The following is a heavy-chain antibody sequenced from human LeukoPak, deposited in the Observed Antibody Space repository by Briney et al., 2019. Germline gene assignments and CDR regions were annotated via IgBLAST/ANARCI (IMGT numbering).Heavy chain of an antibody. CDR2: ISAYNGNT. V-gene: IGHV1-18*01. D-gene: IGHD2-15*01. CDR1: GYTFTSYG. Sequence: ASVQVSCKASGYTFTSYGISWVRQAPGQGLEWMGWISAYNGNTKYVQELQGRVTMTTDSSTSTAYMELRSLTSDDTAVYYCARWYCGGGSCYSYYYGMDVWGQGTTVTVSS. J-gene: IGHJ6*02. CDR3: ARWYCGGGSCYSYYYGMDV.